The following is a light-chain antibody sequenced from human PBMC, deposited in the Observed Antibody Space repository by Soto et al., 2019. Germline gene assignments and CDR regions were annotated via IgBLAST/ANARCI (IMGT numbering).Light chain of an antibody. V-gene: IGKV1-33*01. CDR2: DAS. CDR3: QHHDHLPPLS. CDR1: QDIRNY. J-gene: IGKJ4*01. Sequence: DIQMTQSPSSLSASVGDRVTITCQASQDIRNYLNWYQQKPGKAPNLLIYDASNLRAGVPSRFSGSGSGTEFTFTISSLQPEDIATYCCQHHDHLPPLSFGGGTKVEIK.